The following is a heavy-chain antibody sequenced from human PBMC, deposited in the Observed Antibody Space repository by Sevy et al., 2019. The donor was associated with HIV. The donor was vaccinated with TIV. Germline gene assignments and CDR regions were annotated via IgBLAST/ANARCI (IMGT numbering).Heavy chain of an antibody. V-gene: IGHV3-7*01. CDR1: GFTFSSYS. D-gene: IGHD2-2*01. J-gene: IGHJ4*02. Sequence: GGSLRLSCAASGFTFSSYSLNWVRQAPGKGLEWVANIKQDGSERYYVDSVKGRFTISRDNAKNSLYLQMNSLRAEDTAVYYCARWSLCSRASCYSGGYHYWGQGTLVTVSS. CDR2: IKQDGSER. CDR3: ARWSLCSRASCYSGGYHY.